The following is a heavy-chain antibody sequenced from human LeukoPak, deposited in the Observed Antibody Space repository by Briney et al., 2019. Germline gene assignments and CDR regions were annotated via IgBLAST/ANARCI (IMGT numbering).Heavy chain of an antibody. V-gene: IGHV3-15*01. J-gene: IGHJ5*01. CDR1: GFTFSNAW. CDR2: IKSKTDGGTT. Sequence: GGSLRLSCAASGFTFSNAWMSWVRQAPGKGLEWVGRIKSKTDGGTTEYAAPVKGRITISRDDSKHTLYLQMNSLKTADTALYYCTRETGSWELLYGWFDFWGQGTLVTVSS. CDR3: TRETGSWELLYGWFDF. D-gene: IGHD1-26*01.